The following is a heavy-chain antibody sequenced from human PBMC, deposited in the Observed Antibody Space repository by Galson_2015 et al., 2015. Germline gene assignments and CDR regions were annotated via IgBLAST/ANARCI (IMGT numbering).Heavy chain of an antibody. V-gene: IGHV1-18*01. Sequence: SVKVSCKASGYTFTSYGISWVRQAPGQGLEWMGWINAYNGNTNYAQKLQGRVTITTDTSTSTAYMELRSLRSDDTAVYYCAGDSPLAYCGGDCYPPFGPSGQGPPVTVSS. CDR3: AGDSPLAYCGGDCYPPFGP. CDR2: INAYNGNT. J-gene: IGHJ5*02. CDR1: GYTFTSYG. D-gene: IGHD2-21*02.